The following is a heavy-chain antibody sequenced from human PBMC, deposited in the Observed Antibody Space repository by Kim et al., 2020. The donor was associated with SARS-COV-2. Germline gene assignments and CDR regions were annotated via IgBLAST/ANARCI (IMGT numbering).Heavy chain of an antibody. CDR2: IYYSEST. D-gene: IGHD4-17*01. Sequence: SETLSLTCTVSGGSIRSGDHYWSWIRQHPGKGLEWIGYIYYSESTYYNPPLKSRVTISLDASKNQFSLKLNSVTAADTPVYYCARHTVSYYFDCWGQGILVTVSS. CDR1: GGSIRSGDHY. J-gene: IGHJ4*02. CDR3: ARHTVSYYFDC. V-gene: IGHV4-31*02.